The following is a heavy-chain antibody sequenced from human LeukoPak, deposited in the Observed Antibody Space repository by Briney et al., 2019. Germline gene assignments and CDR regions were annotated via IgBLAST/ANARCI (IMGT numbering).Heavy chain of an antibody. J-gene: IGHJ6*03. D-gene: IGHD3-10*01. CDR3: ARMRFGDATNFYYYYYYMDV. CDR2: IKEDGSEK. CDR1: GFTFSFYW. Sequence: RPGGSLRLSCAASGFTFSFYWMSWVRQAPGKGLEWVANIKEDGSEKYYVDSVKGRFTISRDNAKNSLYLQMNGLRAEDTAVYYCARMRFGDATNFYYYYYYMDVWGKGTTVTISS. V-gene: IGHV3-7*01.